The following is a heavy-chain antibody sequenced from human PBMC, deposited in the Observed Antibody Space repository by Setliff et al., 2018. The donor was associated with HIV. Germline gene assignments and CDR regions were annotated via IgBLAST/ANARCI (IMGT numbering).Heavy chain of an antibody. D-gene: IGHD2-8*01. CDR1: RGSISGTSHY. J-gene: IGHJ6*03. CDR3: AGEIAPAARLPNVGGPPPPGYYHYMDV. CDR2: IYYSGRT. V-gene: IGHV4-39*07. Sequence: LSLTCIVSRGSISGTSHYWGWVRQSPGRRLEWIGSIYYSGRTYYNPSLKSRVTMSVDTSTSQFSLDLTSVTAADTDVYFCAGEIAPAARLPNVGGPPPPGYYHYMDVWGKGTTVTVSS.